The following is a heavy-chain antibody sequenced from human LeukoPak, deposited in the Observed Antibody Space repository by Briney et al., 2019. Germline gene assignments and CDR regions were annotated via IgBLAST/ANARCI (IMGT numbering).Heavy chain of an antibody. J-gene: IGHJ4*02. CDR1: GFRFSSYA. Sequence: GGSLRLSCAASGFRFSSYAMHWVRQVPGKGLEWVALISHEGGNIHYADSVKVQFTISRDNSKNTLFLQMDSLRGEDTAVYYCAKSDCESAGCKLLAYWCQGTLVIVSS. CDR2: ISHEGGNI. CDR3: AKSDCESAGCKLLAY. V-gene: IGHV3-30-3*02. D-gene: IGHD2-2*01.